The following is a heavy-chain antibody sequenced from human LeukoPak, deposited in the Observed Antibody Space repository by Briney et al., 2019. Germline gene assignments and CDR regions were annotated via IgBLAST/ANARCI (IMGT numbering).Heavy chain of an antibody. CDR2: TYYSRST. CDR1: DGSTSGYF. J-gene: IGHJ2*01. Sequence: TSETLSLTCTVSDGSTSGYFWTWIRQPPGKGLEWIGNTYYSRSTSYNPSLKSRVTISVDTSKNQFSLKVTSVTVADTAVYYCARRGGTYWYFDLWGRGTLVTVSS. V-gene: IGHV4-59*01. CDR3: ARRGGTYWYFDL. D-gene: IGHD1-1*01.